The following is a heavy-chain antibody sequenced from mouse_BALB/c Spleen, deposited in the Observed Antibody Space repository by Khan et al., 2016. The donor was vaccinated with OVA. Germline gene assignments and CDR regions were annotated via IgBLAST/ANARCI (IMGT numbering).Heavy chain of an antibody. V-gene: IGHV2-6-5*01. J-gene: IGHJ4*01. Sequence: QVQLKESGPGLVAPSQSLSITCTVSGFSLTDYAVSWIRQPPGKGLEWLGVIWAGGSNYYNSALKSRLSIIKDNSKSQVFLKMNSLQTDDTAMYYCAKDPPYYGMDYWGQGTSVTVSS. CDR1: GFSLTDYA. CDR3: AKDPPYYGMDY. CDR2: IWAGGSN.